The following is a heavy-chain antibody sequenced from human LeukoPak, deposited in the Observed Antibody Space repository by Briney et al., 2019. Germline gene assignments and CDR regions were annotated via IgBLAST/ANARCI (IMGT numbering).Heavy chain of an antibody. CDR1: GDSIGNNNYY. D-gene: IGHD6-13*01. V-gene: IGHV4-39*01. CDR2: IFYSGST. J-gene: IGHJ4*02. Sequence: SETLSLTCTVSGDSIGNNNYYWAWVRQPPGKGLEWLGSIFYSGSTYYNPSLKSRVTISVDTSKNQFSLNLHSVTAADTATYYCARRGIPYSSSFFAYWGQGTLVTVSS. CDR3: ARRGIPYSSSFFAY.